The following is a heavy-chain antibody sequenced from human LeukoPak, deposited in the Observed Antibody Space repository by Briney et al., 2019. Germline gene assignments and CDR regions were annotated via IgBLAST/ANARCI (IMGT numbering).Heavy chain of an antibody. J-gene: IGHJ4*02. CDR2: IKEDESEK. CDR1: GFTFSNYW. V-gene: IGHV3-7*01. D-gene: IGHD5-24*01. Sequence: GGSLRLSCAASGFTFSNYWMSWVRQAPGNGPEWVANIKEDESEKNYVDSVKGRFTISRDSAKNSLYLQMNSLRAEDTAVYYCARGKGGYNYFDYWGQGTLVTVSS. CDR3: ARGKGGYNYFDY.